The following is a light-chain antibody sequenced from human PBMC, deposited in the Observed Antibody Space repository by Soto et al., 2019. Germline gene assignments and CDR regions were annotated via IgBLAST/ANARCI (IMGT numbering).Light chain of an antibody. CDR2: DAS. Sequence: DIQINQSPSTPSASVGDRVTITSRASQSISSWLAWYQQKPGKAPKLLIYDASSLESGVPSRFSGSGSGTEFTLTISSLQPDDFATYYCQQYNSYPWTFGQGTKVDIK. CDR1: QSISSW. V-gene: IGKV1-5*01. CDR3: QQYNSYPWT. J-gene: IGKJ1*01.